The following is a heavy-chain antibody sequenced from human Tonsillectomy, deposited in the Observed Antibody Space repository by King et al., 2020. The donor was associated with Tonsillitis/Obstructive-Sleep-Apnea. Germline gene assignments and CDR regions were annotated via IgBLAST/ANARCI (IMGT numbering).Heavy chain of an antibody. D-gene: IGHD1-26*01. CDR2: ISVYNGHT. J-gene: IGHJ5*02. CDR1: GYTFTSYG. V-gene: IGHV1-18*01. Sequence: QLVQSGAEVREPGASVKVSCKASGYTFTSYGISWVRQAPGQGLEWIGWISVYNGHTNYAQKLQGRVTMTTDTSTSTAYMELGSLRYDDTAVYYCARVDQWELPPNWFDPWGQGTLVTVSS. CDR3: ARVDQWELPPNWFDP.